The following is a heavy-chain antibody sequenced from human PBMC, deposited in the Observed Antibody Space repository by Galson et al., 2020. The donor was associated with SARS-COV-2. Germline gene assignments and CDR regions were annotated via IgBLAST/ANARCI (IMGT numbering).Heavy chain of an antibody. CDR1: GFTFRGYW. CDR2: INQDGTQE. J-gene: IGHJ4*02. V-gene: IGHV3-7*01. CDR3: ARILTSGYYDI. Sequence: GGSLRLSCTASGFTFRGYWMNWVRQPPGRGLEWVAYINQDGTQEDYVDSARGRFTISRDNVESTVYLQMYSLRADDTAVYYGARILTSGYYDIWGQGTMVTVSS. D-gene: IGHD1-1*01.